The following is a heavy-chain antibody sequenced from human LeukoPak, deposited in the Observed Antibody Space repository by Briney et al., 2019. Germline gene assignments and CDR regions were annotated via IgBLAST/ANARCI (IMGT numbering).Heavy chain of an antibody. J-gene: IGHJ4*02. CDR3: TRHGAADY. CDR2: IRSKANSYAT. D-gene: IGHD2-15*01. CDR1: GFTFSGSD. Sequence: GGSLRLSCAASGFTFSGSDMHWVRQASGKGLEWVGRIRSKANSYATAYAASVKGRFTISRDDSKNTAYLQMNSLKTEDTAVYYCTRHGAADYWGQGTLVTVSS. V-gene: IGHV3-73*01.